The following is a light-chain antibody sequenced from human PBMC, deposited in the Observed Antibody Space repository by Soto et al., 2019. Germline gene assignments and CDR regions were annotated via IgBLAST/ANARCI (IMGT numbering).Light chain of an antibody. CDR2: GAS. Sequence: EIVLTQSPGTLSWSTGERATLSCGASQSVSSSYLAWYQQKPGQAPRLLIYGASSRATGIPDRFSGSGSGTDFTLTISRLEPEDFAVYYCQQYNNWPQFGQGTKVDIK. CDR3: QQYNNWPQ. J-gene: IGKJ1*01. CDR1: QSVSSSY. V-gene: IGKV3-20*01.